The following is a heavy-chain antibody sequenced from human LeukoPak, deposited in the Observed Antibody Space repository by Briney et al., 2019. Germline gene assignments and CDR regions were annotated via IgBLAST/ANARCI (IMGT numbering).Heavy chain of an antibody. D-gene: IGHD5-24*01. Sequence: GGSLRLSCAASGFTFSNAWMSWARLAPGKGLEWVANIKEDGTETYYVDSVKGRFTISRDNAKNSLYLQMNSLRVEDTAVYYCAKEGRSLQTYWGQGTLVTVSS. V-gene: IGHV3-7*03. CDR3: AKEGRSLQTY. CDR1: GFTFSNAW. CDR2: IKEDGTET. J-gene: IGHJ4*02.